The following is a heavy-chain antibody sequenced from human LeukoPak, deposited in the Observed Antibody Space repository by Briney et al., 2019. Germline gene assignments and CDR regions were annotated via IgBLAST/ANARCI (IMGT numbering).Heavy chain of an antibody. CDR2: IYYSGST. Sequence: SQTLSLTCTVSGGSISSGDYYWSWIRQPPGRGLGWIGYIYYSGSTYYNPSLKSRVTVSVDTSKNQFSLKLSSVTAADTAVYYCAGESGYSTEGDYWGQGTLVTVSS. J-gene: IGHJ4*02. CDR3: AGESGYSTEGDY. CDR1: GGSISSGDYY. V-gene: IGHV4-31*03. D-gene: IGHD5-18*01.